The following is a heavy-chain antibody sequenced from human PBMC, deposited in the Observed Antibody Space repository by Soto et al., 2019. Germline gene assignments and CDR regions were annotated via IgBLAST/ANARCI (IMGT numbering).Heavy chain of an antibody. D-gene: IGHD2-2*01. CDR1: GFMFSSFA. J-gene: IGHJ6*02. V-gene: IGHV3-23*01. Sequence: EVQILESGGGMVQPGGSLRLSCAGSGFMFSSFAMTWVRQAPGKGLEWVSTTRSNGEHTYYADSVKGRFTVSRDNSKNTLFLEMSSLRAEDSAIYYCAKDSKSVSVSAARVYGMDVWGQGTTATVSS. CDR2: TRSNGEHT. CDR3: AKDSKSVSVSAARVYGMDV.